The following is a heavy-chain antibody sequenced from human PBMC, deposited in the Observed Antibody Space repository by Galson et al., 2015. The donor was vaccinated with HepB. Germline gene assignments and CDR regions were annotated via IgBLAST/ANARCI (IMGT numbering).Heavy chain of an antibody. CDR2: ISGSGGGT. D-gene: IGHD4-17*01. J-gene: IGHJ5*02. CDR1: GFTFSSYA. CDR3: ANSELAYGSFSAAFDP. Sequence: SLRLSCAASGFTFSSYAMSWVRQAPGKGLEWVSAISGSGGGTYYADSGKGGFTISRDNSKNTLYLQMNILRPEDKAVYYFANSELAYGSFSAAFDPWGQGTLVTVSS. V-gene: IGHV3-23*01.